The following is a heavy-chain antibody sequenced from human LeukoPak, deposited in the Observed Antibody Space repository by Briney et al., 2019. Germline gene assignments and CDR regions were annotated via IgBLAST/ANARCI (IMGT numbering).Heavy chain of an antibody. D-gene: IGHD6-13*01. J-gene: IGHJ4*02. Sequence: SETLSLTCTVSGGSISSYYWSWIRQPPGKGLEWIGYIYYGGSTNYNPSLKSRVTISVDTSKNQFSLKLSSVTAADTAVYYCARVYSSSWYYFDYWGQGTLVTVSS. V-gene: IGHV4-59*01. CDR3: ARVYSSSWYYFDY. CDR1: GGSISSYY. CDR2: IYYGGST.